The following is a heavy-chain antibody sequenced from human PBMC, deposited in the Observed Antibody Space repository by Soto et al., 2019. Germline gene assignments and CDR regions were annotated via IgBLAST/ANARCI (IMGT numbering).Heavy chain of an antibody. D-gene: IGHD3-3*01. CDR3: AIDFWSGYYPD. Sequence: ASVKVSCEASRYSFTSYYMHWVRQAPGQGLEWMGGFDPEDGETIYAQKFQGRVTMTEDTSTDTAYMELSSLRSEDTAVYYCAIDFWSGYYPDWGQGTPVTVSS. CDR2: FDPEDGET. CDR1: RYSFTSYY. V-gene: IGHV1-24*01. J-gene: IGHJ4*02.